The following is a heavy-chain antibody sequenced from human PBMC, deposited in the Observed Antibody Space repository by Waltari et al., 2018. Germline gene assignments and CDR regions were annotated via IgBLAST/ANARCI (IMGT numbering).Heavy chain of an antibody. Sequence: QVQLVQSGAEVKKPGASVKVSCKASGYTFTGYYMHWVRQAPGPGLEWMGWINPNSGGTNNAQKFKGRVTMTRDTSISTAYMELSRLRSDDTAVYYCASESAMVKKAIDYWGQGTLVTVSS. J-gene: IGHJ4*02. V-gene: IGHV1-2*02. CDR2: INPNSGGT. CDR1: GYTFTGYY. D-gene: IGHD5-18*01. CDR3: ASESAMVKKAIDY.